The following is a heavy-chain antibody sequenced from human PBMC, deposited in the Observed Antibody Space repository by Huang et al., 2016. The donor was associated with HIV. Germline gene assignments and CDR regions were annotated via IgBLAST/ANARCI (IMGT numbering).Heavy chain of an antibody. V-gene: IGHV3-74*02. Sequence: EVELAESGGGSVRPGQSLRLSCVGSGFIFSDYWMHWVRQIPGKGRRWVARSESEGSSTSYADSVKGRFTIYRDNARNTVYLQMSSLRVDDTAVYYCVRAREKGYDFWSGYRYWGQGAQVTVSS. D-gene: IGHD3-3*01. CDR2: SESEGSST. CDR3: VRAREKGYDFWSGYRY. J-gene: IGHJ4*01. CDR1: GFIFSDYW.